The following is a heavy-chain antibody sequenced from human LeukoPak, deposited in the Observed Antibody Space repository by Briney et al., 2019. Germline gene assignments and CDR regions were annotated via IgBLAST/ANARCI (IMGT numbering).Heavy chain of an antibody. D-gene: IGHD3-10*01. Sequence: GGSLRLSCAASGLTFSSYGMHWVRQAPGKGLEWVAVIWYDGSNKYYADSVKGRFTISRDNSKNTLYLQMNSLRAEDTAVYYCARDQLLWFGELSCGLDSWGQGTLVTVSS. V-gene: IGHV3-33*01. J-gene: IGHJ4*02. CDR3: ARDQLLWFGELSCGLDS. CDR1: GLTFSSYG. CDR2: IWYDGSNK.